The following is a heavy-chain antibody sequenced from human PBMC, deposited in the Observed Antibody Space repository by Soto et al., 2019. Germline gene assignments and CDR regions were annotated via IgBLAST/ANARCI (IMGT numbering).Heavy chain of an antibody. CDR2: IRNKANNYAT. CDR1: GFTFSDYY. CDR3: TREKRYYNNLTSFCFDN. D-gene: IGHD3-10*01. V-gene: IGHV3-72*01. Sequence: EVQLVQSGGGLVQPGGSLRLSCAASGFTFSDYYMDWVRRAPGKGLEWVGRIRNKANNYATEYAASLKGRVTFSRDDSENSLYLQMNSLETEDTAVYWCTREKRYYNNLTSFCFDNWGQGTLVTVSS. J-gene: IGHJ4*02.